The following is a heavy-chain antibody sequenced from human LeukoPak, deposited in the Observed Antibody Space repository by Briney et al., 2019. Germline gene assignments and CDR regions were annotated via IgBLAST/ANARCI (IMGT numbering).Heavy chain of an antibody. J-gene: IGHJ3*02. D-gene: IGHD6-13*01. CDR2: IYHSGST. CDR1: GGSISSGDYY. Sequence: SETLSLTCTVSGGSISSGDYYWGWIRQPPGKGLEWIGSIYHSGSTYYNPSLKSRVTISVDTSKNQFSPKLSSVTAADTAVYYCARDARYSSSWHDAFDIWGQGTMVTVSS. V-gene: IGHV4-39*07. CDR3: ARDARYSSSWHDAFDI.